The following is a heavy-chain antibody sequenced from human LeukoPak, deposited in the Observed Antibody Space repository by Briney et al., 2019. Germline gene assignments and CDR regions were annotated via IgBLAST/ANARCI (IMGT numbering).Heavy chain of an antibody. J-gene: IGHJ4*02. CDR3: ARERYGGNSRPDY. V-gene: IGHV1-18*01. D-gene: IGHD4-23*01. CDR2: ISAYNGNT. Sequence: ASVKVSCKASGYTFTSYAMHWVRQAPGQRLEWMGWISAYNGNTNYAQKLQGRVTMTTDTSTSTAYMELRSLRSDDTAVYYCARERYGGNSRPDYWGQGTLVTVSS. CDR1: GYTFTSYA.